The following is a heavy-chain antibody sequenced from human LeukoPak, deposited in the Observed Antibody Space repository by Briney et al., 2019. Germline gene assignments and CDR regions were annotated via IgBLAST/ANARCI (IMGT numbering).Heavy chain of an antibody. CDR2: MLFDGSNK. V-gene: IGHV3-33*06. Sequence: PGGSLRLSCAVSGFTFSRYGMHWVRHAPGKGLEWVAVMLFDGSNKFYADSVKGRFTISRDNSKNTLYLQMNSLRAEDTAVHYCAKVGDGDYYLDYWGQGTLVTVSS. CDR1: GFTFSRYG. CDR3: AKVGDGDYYLDY. D-gene: IGHD4-17*01. J-gene: IGHJ4*02.